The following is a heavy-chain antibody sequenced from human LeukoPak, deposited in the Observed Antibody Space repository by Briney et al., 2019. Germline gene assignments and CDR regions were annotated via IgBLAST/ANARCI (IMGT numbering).Heavy chain of an antibody. CDR1: GYSISSGYY. V-gene: IGHV4-38-2*01. J-gene: IGHJ4*02. CDR2: IYHSGST. Sequence: SETLSLTCAVSGYSISSGYYWGWVRQPPGKGLEWIASIYHSGSTYYNPSLESRVTISLDTSKNQFSLKLSSVTAADTAVYYCARVPPDENPLRLCNFDHWGQGTLVTVSS. CDR3: ARVPPDENPLRLCNFDH.